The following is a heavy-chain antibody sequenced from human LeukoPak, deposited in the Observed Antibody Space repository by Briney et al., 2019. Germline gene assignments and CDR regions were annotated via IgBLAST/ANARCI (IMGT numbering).Heavy chain of an antibody. J-gene: IGHJ4*02. D-gene: IGHD6-13*01. CDR2: ISWDGGST. CDR1: GFTFDDYT. CDR3: AKDVDIAAAGTIDY. V-gene: IGHV3-43*01. Sequence: GGSLRLSCAASGFTFDDYTMHWVRQAPGKGLEWVSLISWDGGSTYYADSVKGRFTISRDNSKNTLYLQMNSLRAEDTAVYYCAKDVDIAAAGTIDYWGQGTLVTVSS.